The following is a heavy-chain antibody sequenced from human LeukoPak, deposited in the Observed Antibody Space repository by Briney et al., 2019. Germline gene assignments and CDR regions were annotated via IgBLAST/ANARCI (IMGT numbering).Heavy chain of an antibody. Sequence: SETLSLTCTVSLDSTTSNFWSWVRQPPGKGLEWIGEIHRSGSTNYNPSLQSRVTISIDRSRNQIALELSSVTAADTAVYYCARGWSPASSDTEIWGQGILVTVSS. CDR1: LDSTTSNF. D-gene: IGHD1-14*01. CDR2: IHRSGST. CDR3: ARGWSPASSDTEI. J-gene: IGHJ4*02. V-gene: IGHV4-4*02.